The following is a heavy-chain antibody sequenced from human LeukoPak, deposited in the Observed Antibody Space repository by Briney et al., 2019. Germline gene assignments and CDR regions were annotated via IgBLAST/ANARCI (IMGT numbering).Heavy chain of an antibody. CDR2: ISAYNGNT. CDR3: ALSLMAYYYGSVGTDAFDI. V-gene: IGHV1-18*01. CDR1: GYTFTSYG. D-gene: IGHD3-10*01. Sequence: GASVKVSCKASGYTFTSYGISWVRQAPGQGLEWMGWISAYNGNTNYAQKLQGRVTMTRNTSISTAYMELSSLRSEDTAVYYCALSLMAYYYGSVGTDAFDIWGQGTMVTVSS. J-gene: IGHJ3*02.